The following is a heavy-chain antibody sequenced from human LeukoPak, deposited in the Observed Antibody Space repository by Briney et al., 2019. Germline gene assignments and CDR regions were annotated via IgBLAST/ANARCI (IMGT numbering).Heavy chain of an antibody. CDR3: ARGAEGGTSMRNRYYYYYMDV. Sequence: ASVKVSCKASGYSFSNYGLNWVRQVPGQGLEWMGRIAAYSGNTNYAHKFQGRVTMTTDTSTNTAYLELKTLTSDDTAIYCCARGAEGGTSMRNRYYYYYMDVWGKGITVTVSS. V-gene: IGHV1-18*01. CDR2: IAAYSGNT. D-gene: IGHD2-2*01. J-gene: IGHJ6*03. CDR1: GYSFSNYG.